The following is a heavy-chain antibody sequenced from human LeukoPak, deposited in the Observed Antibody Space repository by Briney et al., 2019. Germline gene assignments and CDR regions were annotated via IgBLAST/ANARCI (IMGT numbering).Heavy chain of an antibody. J-gene: IGHJ4*02. Sequence: PSETLSLTCIVSGGSISSYYWSWIRQPPGKGLEWIGYIYYSGSTNYNPSLKSRVTISVDTSKNQFSLKLSSVTAADTAVYYCARGLDSGSYKYYFDYWGQGTLVTVSS. CDR1: GGSISSYY. D-gene: IGHD1-26*01. CDR2: IYYSGST. V-gene: IGHV4-59*12. CDR3: ARGLDSGSYKYYFDY.